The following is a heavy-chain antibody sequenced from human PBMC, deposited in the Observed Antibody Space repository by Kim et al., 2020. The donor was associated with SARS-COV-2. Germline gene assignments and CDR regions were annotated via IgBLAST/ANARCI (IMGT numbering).Heavy chain of an antibody. Sequence: KFQGRVTITRDTSASTAYMELSSLRSEDTAVYYCARFHLRGYDSNSAFDIWGQGTMVTVSS. V-gene: IGHV1-3*01. D-gene: IGHD3-22*01. J-gene: IGHJ3*02. CDR3: ARFHLRGYDSNSAFDI.